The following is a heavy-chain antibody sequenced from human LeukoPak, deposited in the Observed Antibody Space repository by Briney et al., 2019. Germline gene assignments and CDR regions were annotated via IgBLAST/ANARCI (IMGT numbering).Heavy chain of an antibody. CDR3: ARDNQKYYFDY. CDR2: IYYSGST. V-gene: IGHV4-59*01. Sequence: PETLSLTCTVSGGSISDYYWPWIRQPPGKGLEWIGYIYYSGSTNYNPSLKSRVTISVDTSKNQFSLKLSSVTAADTAVYYCARDNQKYYFDYWGQGTLVTVSS. J-gene: IGHJ4*02. CDR1: GGSISDYY.